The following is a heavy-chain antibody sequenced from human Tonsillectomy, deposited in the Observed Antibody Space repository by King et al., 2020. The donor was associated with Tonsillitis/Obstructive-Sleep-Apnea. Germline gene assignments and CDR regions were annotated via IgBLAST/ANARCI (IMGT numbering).Heavy chain of an antibody. CDR1: GGSFSGYY. Sequence: VQLQQWGAGLLNPSETLSLTCAVYGGSFSGYYWSWIRQPPGQGLEWIGESNHSGSTNDNPSLNSRFTISGNTSKNQFSLKLSSVAAADTAIYYCARGVGGDIVVVVAATPTSVWFDPWGQGTLVTVSS. CDR2: SNHSGST. D-gene: IGHD2-15*01. CDR3: ARGVGGDIVVVVAATPTSVWFDP. V-gene: IGHV4-34*01. J-gene: IGHJ5*02.